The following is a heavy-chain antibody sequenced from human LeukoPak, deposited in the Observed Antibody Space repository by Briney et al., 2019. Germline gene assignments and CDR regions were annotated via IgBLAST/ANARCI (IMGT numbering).Heavy chain of an antibody. CDR1: GFTFSSYT. D-gene: IGHD3-9*01. CDR2: ISSDSNYI. Sequence: GGSLRLSCAAPGFTFSSYTMNWVRQAPGKGLEWVSSISSDSNYIYYADSVKGRFTISRDNAWNSLYLQMNSLRAEDTAVYYCARKENILTGYYDHWGQGTLVTVSS. J-gene: IGHJ5*02. CDR3: ARKENILTGYYDH. V-gene: IGHV3-21*01.